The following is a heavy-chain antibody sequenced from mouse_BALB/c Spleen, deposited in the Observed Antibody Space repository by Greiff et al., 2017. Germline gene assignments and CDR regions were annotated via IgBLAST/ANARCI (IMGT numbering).Heavy chain of an antibody. J-gene: IGHJ3*01. CDR3: ARDYGYFAY. CDR2: IYPYNGGT. Sequence: DVKLVESGPELVKPGASVKISCKASGYTFTDYNMHWVKQSHGKSLEWIGYIYPYNGGTGYNQKFKSKATLTVDNSSSTAYMELRSLTSEDSAVYYCARDYGYFAYWGQGTLVTVSA. V-gene: IGHV1S29*02. D-gene: IGHD1-2*01. CDR1: GYTFTDYN.